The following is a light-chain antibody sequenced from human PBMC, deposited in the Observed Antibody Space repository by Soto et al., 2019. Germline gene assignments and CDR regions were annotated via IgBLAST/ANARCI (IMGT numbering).Light chain of an antibody. V-gene: IGLV2-14*01. CDR2: DVS. CDR3: SSYTSSSTYVV. J-gene: IGLJ2*01. CDR1: SSDVGGYNY. Sequence: QSALTQPASVSGSPGQSITISCTGTSSDVGGYNYVSWYQQHPGKAPKLMIYDVSNRPSGVSNRFSGSKSGNTASLTISGLQDEDEADYSCSSYTSSSTYVVFGGGTKLTVL.